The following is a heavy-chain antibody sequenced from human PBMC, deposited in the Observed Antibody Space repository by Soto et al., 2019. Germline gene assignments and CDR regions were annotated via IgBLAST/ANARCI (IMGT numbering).Heavy chain of an antibody. CDR3: ARAGEGRVVPAAMSY. D-gene: IGHD2-2*01. CDR2: INAGNGNT. Sequence: ASVKVSCKASGYTFTSYAMHWVRQAPGQRLEWMGWINAGNGNTKYSQKFQGRVTITRDTSASTAYMELSSLRSEDTAVYYCARAGEGRVVPAAMSYWGQGTLVTVSS. J-gene: IGHJ4*02. CDR1: GYTFTSYA. V-gene: IGHV1-3*01.